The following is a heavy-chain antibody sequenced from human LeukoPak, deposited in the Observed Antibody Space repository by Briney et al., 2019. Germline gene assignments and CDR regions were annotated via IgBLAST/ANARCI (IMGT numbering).Heavy chain of an antibody. J-gene: IGHJ6*02. Sequence: ASVKVSCKASGYTFTSYDINWVRQATGQGLEWMGWMNPNSGNTGYAQKFQGRVTMTRNTSISTAYMELSSLRSEDTAVYYCARAPSNRPIKYYYYGMDVWGQGTTVTVSS. D-gene: IGHD2-2*01. CDR2: MNPNSGNT. CDR1: GYTFTSYD. V-gene: IGHV1-8*01. CDR3: ARAPSNRPIKYYYYGMDV.